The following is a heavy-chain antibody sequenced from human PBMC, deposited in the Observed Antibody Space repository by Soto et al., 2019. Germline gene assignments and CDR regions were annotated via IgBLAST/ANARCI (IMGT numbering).Heavy chain of an antibody. CDR2: IRGGSGDL. V-gene: IGHV3-21*01. D-gene: IGHD1-1*01. CDR3: SRDCELCARPKNGDV. J-gene: IGHJ6*04. Sequence: GGSLRLSCAGYGFSFSDYSMNWVRQAPGKGLEWVSSIRGGSGDLAYADSLKGRFTVSRDNANNLLYLQMRSLRAEDTAVYFCSRDCELCARPKNGDVWGKGTTVTVSS. CDR1: GFSFSDYS.